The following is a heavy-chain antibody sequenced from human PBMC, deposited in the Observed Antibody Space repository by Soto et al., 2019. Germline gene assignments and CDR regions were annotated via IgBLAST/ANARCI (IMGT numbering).Heavy chain of an antibody. Sequence: SGPTLVNPTQTLTLTCTFSGFSLSTSGMCVSWIRQPPGKALEWLALIDWDDDKYYSTSLKTRLTISKDTSKNQVVLTMTNMDPVDTATYYCARMRYDSSGYTQEPFDYWGQGTLVIVSS. CDR1: GFSLSTSGMC. CDR2: IDWDDDK. CDR3: ARMRYDSSGYTQEPFDY. D-gene: IGHD3-22*01. V-gene: IGHV2-70*01. J-gene: IGHJ4*02.